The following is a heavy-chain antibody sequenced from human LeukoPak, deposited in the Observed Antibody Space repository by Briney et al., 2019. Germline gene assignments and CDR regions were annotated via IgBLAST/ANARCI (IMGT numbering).Heavy chain of an antibody. J-gene: IGHJ3*02. D-gene: IGHD3-10*01. Sequence: GGSLRLSCAASGFTFSSYEMNWVRQAPGKGLEWVSYISSSGSTIYYADSVKGRFTTSRDNAKNSLYLQMNSLRAEDTAVYYCARRGYYYGSGSYHDAFDIWGQGTMVTVSS. CDR3: ARRGYYYGSGSYHDAFDI. V-gene: IGHV3-48*03. CDR2: ISSSGSTI. CDR1: GFTFSSYE.